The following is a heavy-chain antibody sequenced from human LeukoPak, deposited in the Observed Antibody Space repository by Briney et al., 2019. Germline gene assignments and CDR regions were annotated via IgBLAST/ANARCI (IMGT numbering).Heavy chain of an antibody. V-gene: IGHV3-23*01. CDR3: AKGKFYYDVLTGYYSPELDY. D-gene: IGHD3-9*01. CDR2: ISGSGGST. Sequence: GGPLRLPCAASGFTFRSYAMSWLRQAPGKGLEWVSAISGSGGSTYYADSVKGRFTISRDNSKNTLYLQMNSLRAEDTAVYYCAKGKFYYDVLTGYYSPELDYWGQGTLVTVSS. J-gene: IGHJ4*02. CDR1: GFTFRSYA.